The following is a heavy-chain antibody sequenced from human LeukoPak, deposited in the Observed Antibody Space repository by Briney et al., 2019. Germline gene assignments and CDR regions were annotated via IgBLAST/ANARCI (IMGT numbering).Heavy chain of an antibody. Sequence: SVKVSCKASGGTFSSYAISWVRQAPGQGLEWMGGIIPIFGTANYAQKFQGRVTITADESTSTAYMELSSLRSEDTAVYYCAREGTNYDYVWGSYRPGPYYFDYWGQGTLVTVSS. J-gene: IGHJ4*02. D-gene: IGHD3-16*02. V-gene: IGHV1-69*13. CDR3: AREGTNYDYVWGSYRPGPYYFDY. CDR1: GGTFSSYA. CDR2: IIPIFGTA.